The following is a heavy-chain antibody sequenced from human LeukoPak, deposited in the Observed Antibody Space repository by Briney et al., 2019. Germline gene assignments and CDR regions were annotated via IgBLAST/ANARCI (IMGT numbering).Heavy chain of an antibody. CDR2: IIPIFGTA. CDR3: AREYLSGGWFGEFTLDY. D-gene: IGHD3-10*01. Sequence: SVKVSCKASGGTFSSYAISWVRQAPGQGLEWMGGIIPIFGTANYAQKFQGRVTITADESTSTAYMELSSLRSDDTAVYYCAREYLSGGWFGEFTLDYWGQGTLVTVSS. CDR1: GGTFSSYA. J-gene: IGHJ4*02. V-gene: IGHV1-69*01.